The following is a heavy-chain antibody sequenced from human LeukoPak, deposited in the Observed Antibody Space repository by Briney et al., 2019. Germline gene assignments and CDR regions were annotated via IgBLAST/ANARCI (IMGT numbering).Heavy chain of an antibody. J-gene: IGHJ6*03. CDR2: ISPSGGST. CDR1: GYTFTSYG. V-gene: IGHV1-46*01. Sequence: WASVKVSCKASGYTFTSYGISWVRQAPGQGPEWMGVISPSGGSTTYAQKFQGRVTLTRDTSISTAYMELSRLRSDDTAVYYCARETSQKGAHYMDVWGKGTTVTISS. D-gene: IGHD3-16*01. CDR3: ARETSQKGAHYMDV.